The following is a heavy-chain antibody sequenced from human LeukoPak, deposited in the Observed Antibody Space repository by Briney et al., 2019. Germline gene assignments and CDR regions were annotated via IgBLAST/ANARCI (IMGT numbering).Heavy chain of an antibody. Sequence: SETLSLTCTVSGGSISSNYWSWIRQPPGKGLEWIGYISNSGSANNHPSLKSRVTISLDTSKNQLSLNLNSVTAADTAVFYCARESGYYDVLTGYYNQNWFDPWGQGTLVTVSS. D-gene: IGHD3-9*01. V-gene: IGHV4-59*12. CDR1: GGSISSNY. CDR3: ARESGYYDVLTGYYNQNWFDP. J-gene: IGHJ5*02. CDR2: ISNSGSA.